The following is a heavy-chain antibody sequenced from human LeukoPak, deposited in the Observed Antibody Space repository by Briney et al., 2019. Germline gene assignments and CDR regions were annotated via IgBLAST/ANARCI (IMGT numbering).Heavy chain of an antibody. CDR2: INTDGSST. CDR3: ARSRESFITGTTLFDY. Sequence: GGSLRLSCPASGFTFSSYWMDWVRQAPGKGLVWVSRINTDGSSTTYADSVKGRFTISRDNAKNTLYLQMNSLRAEDTAVYYCARSRESFITGTTLFDYWGQGTLVTVSP. J-gene: IGHJ4*02. CDR1: GFTFSSYW. D-gene: IGHD1-20*01. V-gene: IGHV3-74*01.